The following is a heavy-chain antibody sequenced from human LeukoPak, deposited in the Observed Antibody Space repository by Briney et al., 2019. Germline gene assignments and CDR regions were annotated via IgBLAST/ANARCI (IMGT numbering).Heavy chain of an antibody. Sequence: GESLKISCKGSGYSFTTYWIGWVRQMPGKGPEWMGSIYPGDSDTRYSPPFQGQITISADKSITTTYLQWSSLKASDTAMYYCATGGLCTSSTCYNFFDYWGQGTLVTVSS. D-gene: IGHD2-2*02. CDR2: IYPGDSDT. V-gene: IGHV5-51*01. J-gene: IGHJ4*02. CDR1: GYSFTTYW. CDR3: ATGGLCTSSTCYNFFDY.